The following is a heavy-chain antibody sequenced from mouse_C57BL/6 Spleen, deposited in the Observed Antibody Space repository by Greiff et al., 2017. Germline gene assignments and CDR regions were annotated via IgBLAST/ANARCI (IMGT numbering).Heavy chain of an antibody. CDR1: GYSITSGYY. CDR2: ISYDGSN. J-gene: IGHJ4*01. Sequence: EVQLQQSGPGLVKPSQSLSLTCSVTGYSITSGYYWNWIRQFPGNKLEWMGYISYDGSNNYNPSLKNRISITRDTSKNQFFLKLNSVTTEDTATYYCAREGYYGGSAYAMDYWGQGTSVTVSS. CDR3: AREGYYGGSAYAMDY. D-gene: IGHD1-1*01. V-gene: IGHV3-6*01.